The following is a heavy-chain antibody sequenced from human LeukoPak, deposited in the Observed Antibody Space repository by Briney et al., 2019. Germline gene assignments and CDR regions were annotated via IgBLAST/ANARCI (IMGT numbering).Heavy chain of an antibody. J-gene: IGHJ4*02. CDR1: GFAFSNYW. Sequence: SGGSLRPSCAASGFAFSNYWMNWVRQAPGKGLEWVANIKQDGSETYYVDSVKGRFTISRDNAKNSLYLQMNSLRAEDTALYYCCSTNSFSYWGQGTLVTVSS. V-gene: IGHV3-7*01. CDR3: CSTNSFSY. D-gene: IGHD2-2*01. CDR2: IKQDGSET.